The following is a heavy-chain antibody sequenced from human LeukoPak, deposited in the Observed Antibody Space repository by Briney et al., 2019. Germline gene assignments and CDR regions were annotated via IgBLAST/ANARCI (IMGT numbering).Heavy chain of an antibody. CDR2: ISNDGSNK. V-gene: IGHV3-30*18. D-gene: IGHD7-27*01. CDR3: AKPATVALTGSPLDY. Sequence: GRSLRLSCAASGFSFSAYGMHWVRLPPGKGLEWVALISNDGSNKYYAESVEGRFTISRDNSENTLFLQMESLRAEDTAVYYCAKPATVALTGSPLDYWGQGTLVPVSS. J-gene: IGHJ4*02. CDR1: GFSFSAYG.